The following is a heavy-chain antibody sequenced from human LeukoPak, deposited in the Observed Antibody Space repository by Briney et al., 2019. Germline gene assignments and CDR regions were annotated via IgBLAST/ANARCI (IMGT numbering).Heavy chain of an antibody. CDR1: GFTFSSYS. J-gene: IGHJ3*02. D-gene: IGHD2-2*01. CDR2: ISSSSSYI. Sequence: GGSLRLSCAASGFTFSSYSMNWVRQAPGKGLEWVSSISSSSSYIYCADSVKGRFTISRDNAKNSLYLQMNSLRAEDTAVYYCARDMRLRAFDIWGQGTMVTVSS. V-gene: IGHV3-21*01. CDR3: ARDMRLRAFDI.